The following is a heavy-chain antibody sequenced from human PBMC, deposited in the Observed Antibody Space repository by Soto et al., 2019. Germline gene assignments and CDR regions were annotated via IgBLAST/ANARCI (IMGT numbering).Heavy chain of an antibody. V-gene: IGHV3-23*01. CDR2: ISGSGGST. CDR3: AKVREYSYGGFYDAFDI. J-gene: IGHJ3*02. Sequence: EVQLLESGGGLVQPGGSLRLSCAASGFTFSSYVMSWVRQAPGKGLEWVSAISGSGGSTYYADSVKGRFTISRDNSKNTLYRQMNSLRAEDTAVYYCAKVREYSYGGFYDAFDIWGEGTMVTVSS. D-gene: IGHD5-18*01. CDR1: GFTFSSYV.